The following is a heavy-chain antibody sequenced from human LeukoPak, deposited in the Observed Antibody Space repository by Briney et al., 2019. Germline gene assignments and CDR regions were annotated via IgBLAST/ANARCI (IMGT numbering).Heavy chain of an antibody. Sequence: SETLSLTCTVSGGSISSSSYYWGWIRQFPGKGLEWIGEINDRGHTNYNPSLESRVTISVDTSKKQFSLKLSSVAAADTAVYYCARDPTTVVTTPYYFDFWGQGTLVTVSS. CDR2: INDRGHT. J-gene: IGHJ4*02. CDR3: ARDPTTVVTTPYYFDF. V-gene: IGHV4-39*02. D-gene: IGHD4-23*01. CDR1: GGSISSSSYY.